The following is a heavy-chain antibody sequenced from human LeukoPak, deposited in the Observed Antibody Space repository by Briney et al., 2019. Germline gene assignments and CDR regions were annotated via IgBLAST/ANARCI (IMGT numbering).Heavy chain of an antibody. CDR3: AKGHYDFWSGAIDY. CDR1: GFTFSDYY. Sequence: GGSLRLSCAASGFTFSDYYMSWIRQAPGKGLEWVSAISGSGGSTYYADSVKGRFTISRDNSKNTLYLQMNSLRAEDTAVYYCAKGHYDFWSGAIDYWGQGTLVTVSS. J-gene: IGHJ4*02. D-gene: IGHD3-3*01. V-gene: IGHV3-23*01. CDR2: ISGSGGST.